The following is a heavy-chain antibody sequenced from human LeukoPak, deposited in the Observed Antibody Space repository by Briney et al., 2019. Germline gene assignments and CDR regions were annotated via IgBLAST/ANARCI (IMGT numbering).Heavy chain of an antibody. CDR3: ARVGTMIVVAWAAFDI. CDR2: ISSSGSTI. CDR1: GFTFSDYY. J-gene: IGHJ3*02. Sequence: PGGSLRLSCAASGFTFSDYYMSWIRQAPGKGLEWVSYISSSGSTIYYADSVKGRFTISRDNAKNSLYLQMNSLRAEDTAVYYCARVGTMIVVAWAAFDIWGQGTMVTVSS. V-gene: IGHV3-11*04. D-gene: IGHD3-22*01.